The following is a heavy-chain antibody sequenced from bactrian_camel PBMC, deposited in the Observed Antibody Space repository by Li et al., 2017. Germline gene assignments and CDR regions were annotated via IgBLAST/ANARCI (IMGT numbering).Heavy chain of an antibody. D-gene: IGHD6*01. V-gene: IGHV3S26*01. CDR1: GYIYSSYC. J-gene: IGHJ7*01. CDR2: IDSDGST. Sequence: HVQLVESGGGSVQAGGSLRLSCAASGYIYSSYCMAWFRQAPGKEREGVAVIDSDGSTTYADSVKGRFTISGDNAKRTLYLQMNSLKPEDTAMYYCAAALCLLGGSSCAVVTAMDDWGKGTQVTVS.